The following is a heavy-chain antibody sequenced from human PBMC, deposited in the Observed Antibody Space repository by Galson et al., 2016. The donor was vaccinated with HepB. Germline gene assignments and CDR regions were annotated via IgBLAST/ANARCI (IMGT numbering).Heavy chain of an antibody. J-gene: IGHJ4*02. CDR1: GFTFTNYD. Sequence: SLSLSCAASGFTFTNYDIHWVRQAPGTGLVWVSRINIDGNSITYADSVKGRFSISRDDSKNTLSLQMDNLRAEDTALYYCARQYRGGQSDYWGQGTLVIVSS. V-gene: IGHV3-74*01. CDR2: INIDGNSI. CDR3: ARQYRGGQSDY. D-gene: IGHD5-12*01.